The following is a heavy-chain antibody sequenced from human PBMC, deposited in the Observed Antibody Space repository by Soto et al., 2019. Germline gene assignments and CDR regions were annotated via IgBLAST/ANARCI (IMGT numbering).Heavy chain of an antibody. Sequence: GGSLRLSCAASGFTFSNAWMSWVRQAPGKGLEWVGRIKSKTDGGTTDYAAPVKGRFTISRDDSKNTLYLQMNSLKTEDTAVYYCTTDRDYDILTGYSRGYYFDYWGQGTLVTVSS. J-gene: IGHJ4*02. V-gene: IGHV3-15*01. D-gene: IGHD3-9*01. CDR3: TTDRDYDILTGYSRGYYFDY. CDR2: IKSKTDGGTT. CDR1: GFTFSNAW.